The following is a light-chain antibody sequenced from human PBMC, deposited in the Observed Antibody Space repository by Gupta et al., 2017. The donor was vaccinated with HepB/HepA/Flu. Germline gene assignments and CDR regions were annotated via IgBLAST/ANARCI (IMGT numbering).Light chain of an antibody. CDR1: SCITVSNYW. J-gene: IGLJ2*01. CDR3: MIWDSSGVQ. CDR2: YKSDTNK. V-gene: IGLV5-45*02. Sequence: QAVLTPPSSLSASPGASATPTCTFRSCITVSNYWLYWYQQGPGCPPQYRMRYKSDTNKHQGSGVPRRVSGSKDASANAGILTISGLQSEDEADYYCMIWDSSGVQFGGGTKLTVL.